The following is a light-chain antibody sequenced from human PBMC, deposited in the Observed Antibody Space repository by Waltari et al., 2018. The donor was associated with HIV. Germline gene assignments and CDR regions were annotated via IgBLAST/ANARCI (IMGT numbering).Light chain of an antibody. CDR2: RDN. CDR1: SSNIGGNY. Sequence: QSVLTQPPSASGTPGPTVTTPCSASSSNIGGNYVSWYQRLPGTAPKLLLYRDNQRPSGVPDRFSGSKSGTSASLAISGLRSEDEADYYCASWDDSLSGWVFGGGTKVTVL. J-gene: IGLJ3*02. V-gene: IGLV1-47*01. CDR3: ASWDDSLSGWV.